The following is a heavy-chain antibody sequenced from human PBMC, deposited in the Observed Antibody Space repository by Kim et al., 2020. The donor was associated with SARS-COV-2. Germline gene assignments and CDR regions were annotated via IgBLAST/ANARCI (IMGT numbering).Heavy chain of an antibody. V-gene: IGHV4-59*01. CDR3: ARAPRYSSSWNFDY. D-gene: IGHD6-13*01. Sequence: SETLSLTCTVSGGSISSYYWSWIRQPPGKGLEWIGYIYYSGSTNYNPSLKSRVTISVDTSKNQFSLKLSSVTAADTAVYYCARAPRYSSSWNFDYWGQGTLVTVSS. CDR2: IYYSGST. J-gene: IGHJ4*02. CDR1: GGSISSYY.